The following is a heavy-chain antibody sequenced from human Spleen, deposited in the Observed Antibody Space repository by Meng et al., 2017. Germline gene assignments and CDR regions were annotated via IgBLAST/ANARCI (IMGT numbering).Heavy chain of an antibody. CDR3: ARVALTVTTAATDY. CDR1: GYTFTSYG. J-gene: IGHJ4*02. Sequence: QVQLVQSGAEVKKPGASVKVSCKASGYTFTSYGISWVRQAPGQGLEWMGWSSAYNGNTNYAEKLQGRVTMNTDTSTNTAYMELRSLRSDDTAVYYCARVALTVTTAATDYWGQGTLVTVSS. D-gene: IGHD4-17*01. CDR2: SSAYNGNT. V-gene: IGHV1-18*01.